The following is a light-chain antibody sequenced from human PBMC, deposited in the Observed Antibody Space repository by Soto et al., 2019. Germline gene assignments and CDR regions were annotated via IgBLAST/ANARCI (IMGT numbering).Light chain of an antibody. Sequence: QSVLTQPPSVSGAPGQRVTISCTGSSSNIGAGLDVHWYQQLPGTAPKLLIYGNNNRPSGIPDRFSGSKSGTSASLVITGLQAEDEADYYCQSYDTSLSGPYVFGTGTKVPS. CDR2: GNN. CDR3: QSYDTSLSGPYV. J-gene: IGLJ1*01. V-gene: IGLV1-40*01. CDR1: SSNIGAGLD.